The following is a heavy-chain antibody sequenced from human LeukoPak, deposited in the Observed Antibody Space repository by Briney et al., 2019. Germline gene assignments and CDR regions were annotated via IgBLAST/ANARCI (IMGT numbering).Heavy chain of an antibody. CDR2: ISSSSSYI. D-gene: IGHD6-19*01. Sequence: GGSLRLSCAASGFTFSSYSMNWVRQAPGKGLEWVSSISSSSSYIYYADSVKGRFTISRDNAKNSLYLQMNSLRAEDTAVYYCASTIRVYSSGWYYFDYWGQGTLVTVSS. J-gene: IGHJ4*02. CDR3: ASTIRVYSSGWYYFDY. CDR1: GFTFSSYS. V-gene: IGHV3-21*01.